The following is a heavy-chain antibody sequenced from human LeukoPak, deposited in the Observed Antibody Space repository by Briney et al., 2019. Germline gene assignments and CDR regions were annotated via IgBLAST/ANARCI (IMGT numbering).Heavy chain of an antibody. CDR3: ARGYCTNGVCLTYYFDY. CDR2: INHSGST. CDR1: GGSLSGYY. Sequence: SETLSLTCAVYGGSLSGYYWSWIRQPPGKGLEWIGEINHSGSTNYNPSLKSRVTISVDTSKNQFSLKLSSVTAADTAVYYCARGYCTNGVCLTYYFDYWGQGTLVTVSS. D-gene: IGHD2-8*01. V-gene: IGHV4-34*01. J-gene: IGHJ4*02.